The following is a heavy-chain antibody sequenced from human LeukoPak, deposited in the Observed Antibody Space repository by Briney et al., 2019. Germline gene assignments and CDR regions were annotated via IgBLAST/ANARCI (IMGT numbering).Heavy chain of an antibody. D-gene: IGHD4-17*01. CDR3: ARHTRAAVTRDWFDP. Sequence: PSETLSLTCTVSGGSISSSSYHWGWIRQPPGKGLEWIGSIYYSGSTYYNPSLKSRVTISVDTSKNQFSLKLSSVTAADTAVYYCARHTRAAVTRDWFDPWGQGTLVTVSS. CDR1: GGSISSSSYH. CDR2: IYYSGST. J-gene: IGHJ5*02. V-gene: IGHV4-39*01.